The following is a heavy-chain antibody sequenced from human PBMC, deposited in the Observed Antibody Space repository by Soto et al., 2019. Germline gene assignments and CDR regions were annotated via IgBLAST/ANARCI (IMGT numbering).Heavy chain of an antibody. J-gene: IGHJ4*02. CDR2: IVVGSGNT. V-gene: IGHV1-58*02. Sequence: SVKVSCKASGFTFTSSAMQWVRQARGQRLEWIGWIVVGSGNTNYAQKFQERVTITRDMSTSTAYMELSSLRSEDTAVYYCAAGRDIVATVDFDYWGQGTLVTVSS. CDR3: AAGRDIVATVDFDY. D-gene: IGHD5-12*01. CDR1: GFTFTSSA.